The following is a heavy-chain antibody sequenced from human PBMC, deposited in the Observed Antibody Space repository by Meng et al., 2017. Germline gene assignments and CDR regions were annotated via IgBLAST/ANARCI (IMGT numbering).Heavy chain of an antibody. D-gene: IGHD1-1*01. V-gene: IGHV1-69*14. CDR1: GGTVSSYA. J-gene: IGHJ4*02. CDR3: ARVDRNDDADFDY. CDR2: IISIFGTA. Sequence: QVQVEQLGAGVKKHGSLVKVSCKAFGGTVSSYAISWVRQAPGQGLEWMGGIISIFGTANYAQKFQGRVTITADKSTSTAYMELSSLRSEDTAVYYCARVDRNDDADFDYWGQGTLVTVSS.